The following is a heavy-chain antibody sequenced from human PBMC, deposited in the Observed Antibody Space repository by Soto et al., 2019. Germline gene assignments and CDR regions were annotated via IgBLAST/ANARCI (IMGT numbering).Heavy chain of an antibody. J-gene: IGHJ4*02. CDR1: GFTFSNVW. CDR2: IKSRTENETT. CDR3: AKGGAVYGLLTHDY. V-gene: IGHV3-15*01. Sequence: GGSLRLSCAASGFTFSNVWLSWVRQGPGKGLEWLGRIKSRTENETTDYASPARGRFIISRDDSKNILFLQMNSLTAEDTAVYYCAKGGAVYGLLTHDYWGQGTLVTVSS. D-gene: IGHD3-9*01.